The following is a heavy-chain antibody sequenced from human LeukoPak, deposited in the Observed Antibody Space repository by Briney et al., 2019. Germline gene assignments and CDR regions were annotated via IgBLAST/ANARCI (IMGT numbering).Heavy chain of an antibody. CDR3: AREGGGTYYLDF. V-gene: IGHV1-8*03. J-gene: IGHJ4*02. CDR2: MNPNSGNT. Sequence: GASVKVSFKASGYTFTSYDINWVRQATGQGLEWMGWMNPNSGNTGYAQKFQGRVTITRNTSISTAYMELSSLRSEDTAVYYCAREGGGTYYLDFWGQGTLVTVSS. CDR1: GYTFTSYD. D-gene: IGHD1-26*01.